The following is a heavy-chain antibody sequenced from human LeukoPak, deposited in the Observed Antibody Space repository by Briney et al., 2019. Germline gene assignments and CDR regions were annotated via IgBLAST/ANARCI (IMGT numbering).Heavy chain of an antibody. J-gene: IGHJ4*02. CDR2: IKENGGEK. V-gene: IGHV3-7*03. Sequence: QPGGSLRLSCVVSGFTFTNYWMAWVRQAPGKGLERVANIKENGGEKYYVDSVEGRFTISRVNADNSLYLQMNILRAEETAVYYCGRGFCSTDNCYAGPNFDYWGQGTLVPVSS. CDR1: GFTFTNYW. D-gene: IGHD2-2*01. CDR3: GRGFCSTDNCYAGPNFDY.